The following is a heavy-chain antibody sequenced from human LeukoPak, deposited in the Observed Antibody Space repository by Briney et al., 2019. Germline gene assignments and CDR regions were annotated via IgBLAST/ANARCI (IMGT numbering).Heavy chain of an antibody. CDR3: ARDLRGFGSLTTELVVAFDI. J-gene: IGHJ3*02. V-gene: IGHV4-30-4*08. D-gene: IGHD1-7*01. Sequence: SETLSLTCTVSGGSISSGDYYWSWIRQPPGKGLEWIGYIYYSGSTYYNPSLKSRVTISVDTSKNQFSLKLSSVTAADTAVYYCARDLRGFGSLTTELVVAFDIWGQGTMVTVSS. CDR1: GGSISSGDYY. CDR2: IYYSGST.